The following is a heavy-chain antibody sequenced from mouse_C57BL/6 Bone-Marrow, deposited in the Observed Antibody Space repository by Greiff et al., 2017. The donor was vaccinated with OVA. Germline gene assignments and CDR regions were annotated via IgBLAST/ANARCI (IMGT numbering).Heavy chain of an antibody. V-gene: IGHV1-52*01. J-gene: IGHJ3*01. CDR1: GYTFTSYW. Sequence: QVQLQQSGAELVRPGSSVKLSCKASGYTFTSYWMHWVKQRPIQGLEWIGNIDPSDSETHYNQKFKDKATFTVDKSSSTAYMQLSSLTSEDSAVYYCARADSSGPFAYWGQGTLVTVSA. CDR3: ARADSSGPFAY. D-gene: IGHD3-2*02. CDR2: IDPSDSET.